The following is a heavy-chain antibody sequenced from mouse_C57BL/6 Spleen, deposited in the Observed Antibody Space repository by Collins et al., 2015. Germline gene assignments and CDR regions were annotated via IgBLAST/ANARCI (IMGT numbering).Heavy chain of an antibody. CDR2: IDPANGNT. Sequence: EVQLQQSVAELARPGASVKLSCTASGFNIKNTYMHWVKQRPEQGLEWIGRIDPANGNTKYAPKFQGKATITADTSSNTAYLQLSSLTSEDTAIYYCARIYYYGSSFYYAMDYWGQGTSVTVSS. CDR3: ARIYYYGSSFYYAMDY. D-gene: IGHD1-1*01. CDR1: GFNIKNTY. V-gene: IGHV14-3*01. J-gene: IGHJ4*01.